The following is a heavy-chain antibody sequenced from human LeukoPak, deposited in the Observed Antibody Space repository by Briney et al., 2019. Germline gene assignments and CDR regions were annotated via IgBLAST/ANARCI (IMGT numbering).Heavy chain of an antibody. CDR2: IRYDGSNK. D-gene: IGHD1-26*01. Sequence: GGFLRLSCAASGFTFSSYGMHWVRQAPGKGLEWVAFIRYDGSNKYYADSVKGRFTISRDNSKNTLYLQMNSLRAEDTAVYYCAKDSASTLFEYWGQGTLVTVSS. J-gene: IGHJ4*02. CDR3: AKDSASTLFEY. V-gene: IGHV3-30*02. CDR1: GFTFSSYG.